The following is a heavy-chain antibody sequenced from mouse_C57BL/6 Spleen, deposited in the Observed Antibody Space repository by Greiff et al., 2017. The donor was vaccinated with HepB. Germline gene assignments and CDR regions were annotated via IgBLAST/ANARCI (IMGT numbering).Heavy chain of an antibody. CDR1: GYAFSSSW. D-gene: IGHD4-1*02. J-gene: IGHJ3*01. CDR2: IYPGDGDT. Sequence: QVQLKESGPELVKPGASVKISCKASGYAFSSSWMNWVKQRPGKGLEWIGRIYPGDGDTNYNGKFKGKATLTADKSSSTAYRQLSSLTSEDSAVYFCARPSTGAWFAYWGQGTLVTVSA. V-gene: IGHV1-82*01. CDR3: ARPSTGAWFAY.